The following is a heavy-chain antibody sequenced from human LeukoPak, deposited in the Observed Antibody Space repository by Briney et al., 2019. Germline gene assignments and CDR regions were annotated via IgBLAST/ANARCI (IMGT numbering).Heavy chain of an antibody. V-gene: IGHV3-23*01. CDR2: ISGSGGST. CDR1: GFTFSSCA. Sequence: GGSLRLSCAASGFTFSSCAMIWLRQAPGKGLEWVSAISGSGGSTYYADSVKGRFTISRDNSKNTLYLQMNSLRAEDTAVYYCAKEGGWRNDFDYSGQGTLVTVSS. D-gene: IGHD6-19*01. J-gene: IGHJ4*02. CDR3: AKEGGWRNDFDY.